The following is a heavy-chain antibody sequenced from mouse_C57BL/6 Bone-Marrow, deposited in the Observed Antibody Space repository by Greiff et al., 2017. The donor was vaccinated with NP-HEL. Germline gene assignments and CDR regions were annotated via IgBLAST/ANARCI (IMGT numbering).Heavy chain of an antibody. CDR3: ARPSYGSSYDWYFDV. D-gene: IGHD1-1*01. J-gene: IGHJ1*03. CDR1: GYTFTDYY. Sequence: VQLQQSGPELVKPGASVKISCKASGYTFTDYYMNWVKQSHGKSLEWIGDINPNNGGTSYNQKFKGKATLTVDKSSSTAYMELRSLTSEDSAVYYCARPSYGSSYDWYFDVWGTGTTVTVSS. V-gene: IGHV1-26*01. CDR2: INPNNGGT.